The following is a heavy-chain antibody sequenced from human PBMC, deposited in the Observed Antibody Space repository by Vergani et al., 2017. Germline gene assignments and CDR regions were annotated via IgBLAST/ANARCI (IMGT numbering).Heavy chain of an antibody. Sequence: QVQLQESGPGLVKPSETLSLTCTVSGGSISSSSYYWGWIRQPPGKGLEWIGRIYYSGSTYYNPSLKSRVTKSVDMSKHQFSLKLSSVTAADTAVYYCARHPGVEMATISYFDYWGQGTLVTVSS. J-gene: IGHJ4*02. CDR1: GGSISSSSYY. D-gene: IGHD5-24*01. V-gene: IGHV4-39*01. CDR2: IYYSGST. CDR3: ARHPGVEMATISYFDY.